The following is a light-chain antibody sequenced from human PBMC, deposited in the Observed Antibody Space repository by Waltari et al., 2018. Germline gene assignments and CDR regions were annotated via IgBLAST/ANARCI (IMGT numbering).Light chain of an antibody. Sequence: DAVMTQSPLSLPATLGQPASISCRSSQSLVFSDGNIYLIWFQQRPGQSPRRLIYKVSNRDSGVPDRFSGSGSGTDFTLKISRVEAEDVGGVYYCMQATHWPYTFGQGTKLEIK. V-gene: IGKV2-30*01. CDR2: KVS. CDR1: QSLVFSDGNIY. CDR3: MQATHWPYT. J-gene: IGKJ2*01.